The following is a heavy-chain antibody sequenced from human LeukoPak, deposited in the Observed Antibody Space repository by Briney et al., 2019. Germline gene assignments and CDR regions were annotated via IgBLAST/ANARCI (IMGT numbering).Heavy chain of an antibody. CDR1: GGSFSGYY. CDR3: ARESRSGGITIFGVVTAYYYYMDV. V-gene: IGHV4-34*01. J-gene: IGHJ6*03. CDR2: INHSGST. Sequence: SETLSLTCAVYGGSFSGYYWSWIRQPPGKGLDWIGEINHSGSTNYNPSLKSRVTISVDTSKNQFSLKLSSVTAADTAVYYCARESRSGGITIFGVVTAYYYYMDVWGKGTTVTVSS. D-gene: IGHD3-3*01.